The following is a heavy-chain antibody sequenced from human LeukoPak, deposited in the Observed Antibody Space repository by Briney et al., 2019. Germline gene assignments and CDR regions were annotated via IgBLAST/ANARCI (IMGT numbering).Heavy chain of an antibody. CDR2: INSDGSTT. V-gene: IGHV3-74*01. J-gene: IGHJ4*02. CDR3: AREQSGAMSY. CDR1: GFTFSNYW. D-gene: IGHD2-2*01. Sequence: QPGGSLRLSCAASGFTFSNYWMQWVRQAPGKGLVWVSRINSDGSTTGYADSVKGRFTISRDSAKNTLYLQMNSLRAEDTAVYFCAREQSGAMSYWGQGTLVTVSS.